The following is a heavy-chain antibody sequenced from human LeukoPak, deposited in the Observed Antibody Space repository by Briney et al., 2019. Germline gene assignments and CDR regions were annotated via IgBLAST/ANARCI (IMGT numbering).Heavy chain of an antibody. Sequence: SGGSLRLSCAASGFTFSSYAMSWVRQAPGKGLEWVSAISGSGGSTYYADSVKGRFTISRDNSNNTLYLQMNSLKAEDTAVYYCAKNPDYDVLTGTSFGCWGQGALVTVSS. D-gene: IGHD3-9*01. J-gene: IGHJ4*02. CDR3: AKNPDYDVLTGTSFGC. CDR2: ISGSGGST. V-gene: IGHV3-23*01. CDR1: GFTFSSYA.